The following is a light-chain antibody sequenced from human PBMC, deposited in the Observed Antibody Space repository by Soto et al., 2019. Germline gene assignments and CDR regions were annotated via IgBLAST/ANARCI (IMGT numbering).Light chain of an antibody. CDR3: QQSDSTPPWT. CDR1: QSISKY. Sequence: DSQMTQSPSSLSASVGDRVTITCRASQSISKYLSWFQQKPGKAPKLLIYATSSLQSGVPSRFSGSGSGTDLTLTISSLQPEDFATYYCQQSDSTPPWTFGQGTKVEIK. V-gene: IGKV1-39*01. J-gene: IGKJ1*01. CDR2: ATS.